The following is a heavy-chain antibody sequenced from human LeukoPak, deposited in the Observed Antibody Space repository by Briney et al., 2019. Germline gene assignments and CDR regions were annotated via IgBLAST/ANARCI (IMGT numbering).Heavy chain of an antibody. CDR1: GGSISSYY. CDR3: ARSYGSGSYYRWFDP. V-gene: IGHV4-59*01. D-gene: IGHD3-10*01. J-gene: IGHJ5*02. CDR2: IYYSGST. Sequence: PSETLSLTCTVSGGSISSYYWSWIRQPPGKGLEWIGYIYYSGSTNYNPSLKSRVTIPVDTSKNQFSLKLSSVTAADTAVYYCARSYGSGSYYRWFDPWGQGTLVTVSS.